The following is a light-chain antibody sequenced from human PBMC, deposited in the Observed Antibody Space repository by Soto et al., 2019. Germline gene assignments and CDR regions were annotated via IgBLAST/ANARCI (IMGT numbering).Light chain of an antibody. CDR3: QSYDSTLSARYV. J-gene: IGLJ1*01. CDR1: SSDVGGYKY. Sequence: QSVLTQPASVSGSPGQSITISCTGTSSDVGGYKYVSWYQQHPGKAPKLMIYEVSNRPSGVSNRFSGSKSGNTASLTVSGLQAEDEADYYCQSYDSTLSARYVFGTGTKVTVL. V-gene: IGLV2-14*01. CDR2: EVS.